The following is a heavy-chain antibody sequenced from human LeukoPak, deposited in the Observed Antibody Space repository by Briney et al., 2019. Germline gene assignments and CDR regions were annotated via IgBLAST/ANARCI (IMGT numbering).Heavy chain of an antibody. J-gene: IGHJ4*02. CDR2: ISWNSGSI. D-gene: IGHD6-13*01. CDR1: GFTFDDYA. Sequence: GGSLRLSCAASGFTFDDYAMHWVRQAPGKGLEWVSGISWNSGSIGYADSVKGRFTISRDNAKNSLYLQMNSLRAEDTALYYCAKGGIAAAGSFDYWGQGTLVTVSS. V-gene: IGHV3-9*01. CDR3: AKGGIAAAGSFDY.